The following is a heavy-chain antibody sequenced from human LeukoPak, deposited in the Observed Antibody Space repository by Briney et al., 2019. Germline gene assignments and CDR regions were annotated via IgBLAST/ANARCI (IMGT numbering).Heavy chain of an antibody. Sequence: SETLSLTCTVSDYSLSSGYSWGWIRQPPGKGLESIGTIYHSGSISYNPSLRSRVTISLDTSRNQFSLKLNSVTAADTAVYYCAKSNGYGLIGIWGQGTMVTVSS. CDR1: DYSLSSGYS. CDR2: IYHSGSI. D-gene: IGHD3-22*01. V-gene: IGHV4-38-2*02. J-gene: IGHJ3*02. CDR3: AKSNGYGLIGI.